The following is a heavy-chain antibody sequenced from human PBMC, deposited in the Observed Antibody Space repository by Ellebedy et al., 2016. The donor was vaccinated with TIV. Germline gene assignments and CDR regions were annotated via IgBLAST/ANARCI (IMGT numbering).Heavy chain of an antibody. D-gene: IGHD3-10*01. CDR2: SHHSRDT. CDR1: GGSISGYY. Sequence: MPSETLSLTCSVSGGSISGYYWSWVRQSPGKGLEWIGHSHHSRDTNYNPSLQSRVTISVDTSRNQFSLKLRSATAGDTAVYYCARDRRGSYDYWGQGTLITVSS. V-gene: IGHV4-59*01. CDR3: ARDRRGSYDY. J-gene: IGHJ4*02.